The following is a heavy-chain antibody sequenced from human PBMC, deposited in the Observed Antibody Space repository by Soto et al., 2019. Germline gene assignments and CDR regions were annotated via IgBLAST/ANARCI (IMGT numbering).Heavy chain of an antibody. CDR3: AKDYVPNQWCNWFDP. J-gene: IGHJ5*02. Sequence: GGSLRLSCVASGFTLSNYGMHWVRQAPGKGLEWVAMISYDGSAEHYVDSVEGRFTISRDISKNVLYLQMNSLRPEDTAPYYCAKDYVPNQWCNWFDPWGQGTLVTVSS. V-gene: IGHV3-30*18. CDR1: GFTLSNYG. D-gene: IGHD2-15*01. CDR2: ISYDGSAE.